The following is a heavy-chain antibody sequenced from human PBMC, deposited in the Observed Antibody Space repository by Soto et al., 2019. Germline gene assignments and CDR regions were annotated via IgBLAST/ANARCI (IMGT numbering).Heavy chain of an antibody. CDR2: ISYDGST. CDR3: ARFYGNAFDV. Sequence: QLQLQESGPGLVKPSETLSLTCSVSGGSITTSSYNWDWIRQPPGKGLEWIGTISYDGSTSYNPPLKREVTISVDTSKNPFALKVNSVTAAHTAVYYCARFYGNAFDVWGRGTVVTVSS. CDR1: GGSITTSSYN. D-gene: IGHD3-10*01. J-gene: IGHJ3*01. V-gene: IGHV4-39*01.